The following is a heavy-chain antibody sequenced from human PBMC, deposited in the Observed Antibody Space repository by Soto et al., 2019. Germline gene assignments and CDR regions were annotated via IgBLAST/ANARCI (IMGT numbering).Heavy chain of an antibody. Sequence: SETLSLTCTVYGGSMRNYFWTWIRQPPGKGLEWIGYIHYSGTTSFFPSYNPSLRSRVTISEDTSKNQFSLKLLSVTTADTAVYFCAAGEASSRNLAPYYLDFWGQGTLVTVSS. CDR1: GGSMRNYF. D-gene: IGHD6-13*01. V-gene: IGHV4-59*01. J-gene: IGHJ4*02. CDR2: IHYSGTT. CDR3: AAGEASSRNLAPYYLDF.